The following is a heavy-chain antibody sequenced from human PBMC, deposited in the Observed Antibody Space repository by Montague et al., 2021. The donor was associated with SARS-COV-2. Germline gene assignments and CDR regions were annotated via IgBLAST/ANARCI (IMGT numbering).Heavy chain of an antibody. CDR1: GHSINNYY. Sequence: SDTLSLTCTVSGHSINNYYWSWIRQSPGKGLEYIGYIYYSGGANYYPSRGTNYNPSFESRVAISLDTSKNQFSLNLSSVTTADTAVYYCARGSGYSGYALAYWGQGTLVTVSS. CDR3: ARGSGYSGYALAY. D-gene: IGHD5-12*01. CDR2: IYYSGGANYYPSRGT. J-gene: IGHJ4*02. V-gene: IGHV4-59*07.